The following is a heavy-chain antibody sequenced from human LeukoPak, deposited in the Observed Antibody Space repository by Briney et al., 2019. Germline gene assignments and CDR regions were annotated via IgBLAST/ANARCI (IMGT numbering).Heavy chain of an antibody. CDR3: ARGTVTAPDY. CDR2: IYSGGNT. Sequence: GGSLRLSCAASGFSVSNTYMSWVREAPGKGLEWVSIIYSGGNTYYADSVKGRFTISRDNSKNTLYLQMNRLRPEDTAVYYCARGTVTAPDYWGQGTLVTVSS. CDR1: GFSVSNTY. D-gene: IGHD2-21*02. J-gene: IGHJ4*02. V-gene: IGHV3-53*01.